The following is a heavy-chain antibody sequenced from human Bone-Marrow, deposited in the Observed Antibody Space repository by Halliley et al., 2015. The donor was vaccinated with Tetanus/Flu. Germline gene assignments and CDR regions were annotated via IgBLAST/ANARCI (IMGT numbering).Heavy chain of an antibody. D-gene: IGHD6-19*01. CDR1: GGSISGFY. J-gene: IGHJ6*02. CDR2: IHYSGHT. V-gene: IGHV4-59*01. Sequence: TLSLTCTVSGGSISGFYWSWIRQPPGKGLEWIGNIHYSGHTNYNPSLRSRVIISLDTSNNQISLKANSGTAADTALYYCTRGGGWLTAVWGQGITVPVPS. CDR3: TRGGGWLTAV.